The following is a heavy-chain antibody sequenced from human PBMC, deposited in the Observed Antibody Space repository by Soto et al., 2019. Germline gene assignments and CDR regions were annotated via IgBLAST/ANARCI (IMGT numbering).Heavy chain of an antibody. Sequence: GGSLRLSCAASGFTFSSYAMHWVRQAPGKGLEWVAVISYDGSNKYYADSVKGRFTISSDNSKNTLYLQMNSLRAEDTAVYYCARDHETYSSGWLNGAFDIWGQGTMVTVSS. V-gene: IGHV3-30-3*01. CDR3: ARDHETYSSGWLNGAFDI. CDR2: ISYDGSNK. D-gene: IGHD6-19*01. CDR1: GFTFSSYA. J-gene: IGHJ3*02.